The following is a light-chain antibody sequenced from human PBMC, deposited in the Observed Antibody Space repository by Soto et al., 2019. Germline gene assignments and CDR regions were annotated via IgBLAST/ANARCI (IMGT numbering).Light chain of an antibody. CDR1: SSNIGRSF. J-gene: IGLJ2*01. V-gene: IGLV1-47*01. CDR2: HDS. CDR3: ATWDDSLNGPVL. Sequence: QSVLTQPPSASGTPGQRVTISCSRNSSNIGRSFVFWYQQLPGTAPKLLIYHDSQRPSGVPDRFSGSKSATSASLAISGLRSEDEAHYYCATWDDSLNGPVLFGGGTKLTVL.